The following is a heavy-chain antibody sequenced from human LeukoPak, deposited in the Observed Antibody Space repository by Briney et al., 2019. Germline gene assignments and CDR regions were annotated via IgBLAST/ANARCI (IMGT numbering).Heavy chain of an antibody. V-gene: IGHV4-34*01. CDR3: ARGRYSNWERYYYMDV. CDR1: GGSLSAYY. Sequence: SETLSLTCAVYGGSLSAYYWSWIRQSPGKGLEWIGEINKSESSNYNPSLKSRVTISVDTSKNQVSPQLSSVTAADTAVYYCARGRYSNWERYYYMDVWGKGATVTVSS. J-gene: IGHJ6*03. D-gene: IGHD4-11*01. CDR2: INKSESS.